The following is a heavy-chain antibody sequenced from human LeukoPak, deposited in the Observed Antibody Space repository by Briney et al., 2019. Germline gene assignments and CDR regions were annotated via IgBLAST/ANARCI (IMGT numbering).Heavy chain of an antibody. Sequence: GGSLRLSCAASGFTVSSNYMSWVRQAPGKGLEWVSVIYSGGSTYYADSVKGRFTISRDNSKNTLYLQMNSLRAEDTAVYYCARDGTRYGDYVDYYYYGMDVWGQGTTVTVSS. CDR3: ARDGTRYGDYVDYYYYGMDV. CDR2: IYSGGST. V-gene: IGHV3-53*01. J-gene: IGHJ6*02. D-gene: IGHD4-17*01. CDR1: GFTVSSNY.